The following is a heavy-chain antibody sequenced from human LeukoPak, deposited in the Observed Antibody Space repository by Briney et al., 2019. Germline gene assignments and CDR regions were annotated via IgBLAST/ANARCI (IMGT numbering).Heavy chain of an antibody. Sequence: GASVKVSCKASGVTFMTSAINWVRQAPGQGLEWMGGIIPMFPTANHAQKFQGRVTISAVESSSTVYMELSSLRSEDTAFYYCVTEMELTGPRARRIPWYFDNWGQGTLVTVSS. V-gene: IGHV1-69*13. CDR2: IIPMFPTA. CDR3: VTEMELTGPRARRIPWYFDN. J-gene: IGHJ4*02. D-gene: IGHD7-27*01. CDR1: GVTFMTSA.